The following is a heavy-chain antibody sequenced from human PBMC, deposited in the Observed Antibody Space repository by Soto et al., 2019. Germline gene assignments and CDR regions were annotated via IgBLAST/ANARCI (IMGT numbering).Heavy chain of an antibody. D-gene: IGHD7-27*01. Sequence: ASVKVSCKASGGTFSSYAISWVRQAPGQGLEWMGGIIPIFGTANYAQKFQGRVTITADESTSTAYMELSSLRSGDTAVYYCARSLGMDYYYGMDVWGQGTTVTVSS. CDR1: GGTFSSYA. V-gene: IGHV1-69*13. J-gene: IGHJ6*02. CDR2: IIPIFGTA. CDR3: ARSLGMDYYYGMDV.